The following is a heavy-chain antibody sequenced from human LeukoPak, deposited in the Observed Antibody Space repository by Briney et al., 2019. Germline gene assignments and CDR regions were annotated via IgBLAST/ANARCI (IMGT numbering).Heavy chain of an antibody. J-gene: IGHJ4*02. V-gene: IGHV3-7*01. CDR2: IKQDGSEK. CDR3: ARVGCTSTSCLAN. CDR1: GLTFSSYW. D-gene: IGHD2-2*01. Sequence: GGSLRLSCAVSGLTFSSYWMTWVRQAPGKGLELVANIKQDGSEKYYVDSVKGRFTISRDNAKNSLYLRMGSVRAEDTAVYYCARVGCTSTSCLANWGQGTLVTVSS.